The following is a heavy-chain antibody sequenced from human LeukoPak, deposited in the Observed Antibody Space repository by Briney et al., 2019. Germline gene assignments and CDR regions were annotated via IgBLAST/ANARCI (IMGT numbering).Heavy chain of an antibody. Sequence: PSETLSLTCAVYGGSFSGYYWSWIRQPPGKGLEWIGEINHSGSTNYNPSLKSRVTISVDTSKNQFSLKLSSVTAADTAVCYCAYSSGWYFPNYWGQGTLVTVSS. J-gene: IGHJ4*02. V-gene: IGHV4-34*01. D-gene: IGHD6-19*01. CDR2: INHSGST. CDR3: AYSSGWYFPNY. CDR1: GGSFSGYY.